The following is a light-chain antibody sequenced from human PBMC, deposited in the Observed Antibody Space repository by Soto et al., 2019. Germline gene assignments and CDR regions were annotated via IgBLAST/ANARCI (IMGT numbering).Light chain of an antibody. CDR1: QSVSNS. CDR2: DVS. J-gene: IGKJ1*01. CDR3: QQYHIWPSWT. Sequence: EIVLTQSPATLSLSPGERVTLSCRASQSVSNSLAWYQQKPGQPPRLLIYDVSNRATGIPARFSGSGSGTDFTLTITSLEPEDFAVYFCQQYHIWPSWTFGQGTKVDIK. V-gene: IGKV3-11*01.